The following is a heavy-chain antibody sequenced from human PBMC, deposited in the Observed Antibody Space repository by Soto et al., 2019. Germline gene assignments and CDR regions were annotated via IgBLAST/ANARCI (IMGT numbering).Heavy chain of an antibody. D-gene: IGHD3-22*01. J-gene: IGHJ5*02. CDR2: ISGSGGST. CDR1: GFTFSSYA. V-gene: IGHV3-23*01. Sequence: GGSLRLSCAASGFTFSSYAMSWVRQAPGKGLEWVSAISGSGGSTYYADSVKGRFTISRDNSKNTLYLQMNSLRAEDTAVYYCAKDSSPYYYDSSGYYNWFDPWGQGTLVTVSS. CDR3: AKDSSPYYYDSSGYYNWFDP.